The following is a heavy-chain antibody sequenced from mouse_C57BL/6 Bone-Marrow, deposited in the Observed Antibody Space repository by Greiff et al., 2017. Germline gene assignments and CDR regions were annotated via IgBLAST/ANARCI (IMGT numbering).Heavy chain of an antibody. CDR3: ARPYYSNYWYFDV. CDR2: IYPGSGST. J-gene: IGHJ1*03. CDR1: GYTFTSYW. V-gene: IGHV1-55*01. Sequence: QVQLQQPGAELVKPGASVKMSCKASGYTFTSYWITWVKQRPEQGLEWIGDIYPGSGSTNYNEKFKSKAALTVDTSSSTAYMQLSSLTSEDSAVYYCARPYYSNYWYFDVWGTGTTVTVSS. D-gene: IGHD2-5*01.